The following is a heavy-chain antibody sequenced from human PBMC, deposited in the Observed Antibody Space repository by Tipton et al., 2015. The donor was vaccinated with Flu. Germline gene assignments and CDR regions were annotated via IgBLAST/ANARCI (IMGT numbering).Heavy chain of an antibody. D-gene: IGHD3-10*02. Sequence: WVRQAPGKGLELIGSIYPSGTTYYNPSLKSRVTISVDTSKSQFSLMLRSVTAADTAVYYCARLSYYDVDLKNFYFDYWGQGALVTVSS. CDR2: IYPSGTT. CDR3: ARLSYYDVDLKNFYFDY. V-gene: IGHV4-39*01. J-gene: IGHJ4*02.